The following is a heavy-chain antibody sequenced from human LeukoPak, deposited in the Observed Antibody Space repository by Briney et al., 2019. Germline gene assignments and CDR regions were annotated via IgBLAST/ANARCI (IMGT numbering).Heavy chain of an antibody. Sequence: SETLSLTCAVYGGSFSGYYWSWIRQPPGKGLEWIGYIYYSGSTNYNPSLKSRVTISVDTSKNQFSLKLNSVTAADTAVYYCARAVQLERPPPLIGYYYMDVWGKGTTVTVSS. J-gene: IGHJ6*03. CDR2: IYYSGST. V-gene: IGHV4-59*01. CDR3: ARAVQLERPPPLIGYYYMDV. D-gene: IGHD1-1*01. CDR1: GGSFSGYY.